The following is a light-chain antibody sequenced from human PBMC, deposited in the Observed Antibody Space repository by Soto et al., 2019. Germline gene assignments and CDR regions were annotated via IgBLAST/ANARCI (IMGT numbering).Light chain of an antibody. J-gene: IGKJ2*01. V-gene: IGKV1-5*01. CDR1: QSISYW. Sequence: DIQMTQSPSTLSASVGDRVTISCRASQSISYWLAWYQQKPGKAPKLLIYDASSLEDVAPSRFSGSGSGTEFSLTISSLRPDDFATYYCQQYNTYFYTFGQGTRLEIK. CDR2: DAS. CDR3: QQYNTYFYT.